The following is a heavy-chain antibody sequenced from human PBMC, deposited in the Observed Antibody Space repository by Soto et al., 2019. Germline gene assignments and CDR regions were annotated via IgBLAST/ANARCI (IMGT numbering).Heavy chain of an antibody. D-gene: IGHD3-10*01. Sequence: PSEPLSLTCAVSGGSISSGGYSWSWIRQPPGKGLEWIGYIYHSGSTYYNPSLKSRVTISVDRSKNQFSLKLSSVTAEDTAIYYCARWITAMDYFDYWGQGTLVTVSS. J-gene: IGHJ4*02. CDR2: IYHSGST. CDR1: GGSISSGGYS. V-gene: IGHV4-30-2*01. CDR3: ARWITAMDYFDY.